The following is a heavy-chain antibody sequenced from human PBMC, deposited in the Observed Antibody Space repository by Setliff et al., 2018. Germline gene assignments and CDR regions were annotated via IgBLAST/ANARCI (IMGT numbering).Heavy chain of an antibody. CDR3: ARPGRSNYWDSFDY. Sequence: PGGSLRLSCAASGFTFSSYWMSWVRQAPGKGLEWVANINQDGSEKYYVDSVKGRFTISRDNAKNSLYLQMNSLRVDDTAVYYCARPGRSNYWDSFDYWGQGILVTVSS. J-gene: IGHJ4*02. CDR1: GFTFSSYW. CDR2: INQDGSEK. V-gene: IGHV3-7*01. D-gene: IGHD3-10*01.